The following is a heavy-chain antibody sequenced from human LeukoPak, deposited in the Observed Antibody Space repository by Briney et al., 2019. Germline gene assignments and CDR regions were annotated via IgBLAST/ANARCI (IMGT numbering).Heavy chain of an antibody. CDR1: GGSISSYY. CDR3: ARDFGSGSSAWFDP. V-gene: IGHV4-4*07. Sequence: PSETLSLTCTVSGGSISSYYWSWIRQPAGKGLEWIGRIYTSGSTNYNPSLKSRVTMSVDTSKNRFSLKLSSVTAADTAVYYCARDFGSGSSAWFDPWGQGTLVTVSS. D-gene: IGHD3-10*01. CDR2: IYTSGST. J-gene: IGHJ5*02.